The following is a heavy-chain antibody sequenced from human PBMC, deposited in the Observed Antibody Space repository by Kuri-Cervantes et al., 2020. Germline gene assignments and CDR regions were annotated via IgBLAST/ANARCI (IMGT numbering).Heavy chain of an antibody. D-gene: IGHD3-10*01. J-gene: IGHJ3*02. CDR2: ISPSNGDT. V-gene: IGHV1-18*01. Sequence: ASVKVSCKASGYSFTNYGVSWVRQAPGQGLEWLGWISPSNGDTNYAQKFQGRVTMTTDTSTSTAYMELTSLRSEDTAVYYCATDGYGSGSGDTFDIWGQGTMVTVSS. CDR1: GYSFTNYG. CDR3: ATDGYGSGSGDTFDI.